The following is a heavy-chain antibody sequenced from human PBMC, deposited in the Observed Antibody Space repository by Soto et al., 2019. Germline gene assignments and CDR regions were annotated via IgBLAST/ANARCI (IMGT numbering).Heavy chain of an antibody. CDR1: GFTFSSYA. J-gene: IGHJ6*03. Sequence: PGGSLRLSCAASGFTFSSYAMSWVRQAPGKGLEWVSAISGSGGSTYYADPVKGRFTISRDNSKNTLYLQMNSLRAEDTAVYYCAKTGTTLFHFYYYYYMDVWGKGTTVTVSS. D-gene: IGHD1-1*01. CDR3: AKTGTTLFHFYYYYYMDV. V-gene: IGHV3-23*01. CDR2: ISGSGGST.